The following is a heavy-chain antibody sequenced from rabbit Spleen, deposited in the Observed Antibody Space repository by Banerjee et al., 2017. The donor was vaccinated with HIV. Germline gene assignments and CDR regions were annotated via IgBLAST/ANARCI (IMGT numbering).Heavy chain of an antibody. CDR2: IYTGSSGST. D-gene: IGHD4-1*01. V-gene: IGHV1S45*01. CDR1: GFDLSSYYY. J-gene: IGHJ4*01. Sequence: QEQLEESGGGLVKPEGSLTLTCTASGFDLSSYYYMCWVRQAPGKRPEWIACIYTGSSGSTYYANWVNGRFTISSHNAQNMLYLQLNSLTAADTATYFCVREVAAKLNLWGPGTLVTVS. CDR3: VREVAAKLNL.